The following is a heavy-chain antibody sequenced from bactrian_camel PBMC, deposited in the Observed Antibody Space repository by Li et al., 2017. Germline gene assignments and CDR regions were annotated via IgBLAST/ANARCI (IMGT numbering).Heavy chain of an antibody. CDR2: IDSDGRT. J-gene: IGHJ4*01. CDR1: GATSSRYT. Sequence: HVQLVESGGGSVQAGGSLRLPCEVNGATSSRYTMAWLRQAPGKEREGVASIDSDGRTDYADSVKGRFTISKDNAKKIVYLQMNSLEPEDTAMYYCATCWCGFCTQISDYNDWGQGTQVTVS. CDR3: ATCWCGFCTQISDYND. D-gene: IGHD1*01. V-gene: IGHV3S9*01.